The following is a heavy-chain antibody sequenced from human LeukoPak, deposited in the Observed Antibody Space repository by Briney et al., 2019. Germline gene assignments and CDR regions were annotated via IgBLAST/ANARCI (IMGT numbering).Heavy chain of an antibody. D-gene: IGHD5-18*01. CDR1: GYTLTSYG. J-gene: IGHJ4*02. V-gene: IGHV1-18*01. CDR3: ARAYGGYSYGSDH. CDR2: SSFYNGNT. Sequence: GASVKVSCKASGYTLTSYGISGVRQAPGQGREGMGWSSFYNGNTNYAQKFQGRVTMTTDTSTSTAYMELRSLRSDDTAVYYCARAYGGYSYGSDHWGQGTLVIVSS.